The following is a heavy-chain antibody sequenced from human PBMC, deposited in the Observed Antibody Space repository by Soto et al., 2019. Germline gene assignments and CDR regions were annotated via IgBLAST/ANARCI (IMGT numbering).Heavy chain of an antibody. D-gene: IGHD6-6*01. CDR1: GDSVSSNSAA. CDR3: ARDVLAYSSSSRGYWYFDL. V-gene: IGHV6-1*01. CDR2: TYYRSKWYN. Sequence: SQTLSLTCAISGDSVSSNSAAWNWIRQSPSRGLEWLGRTYYRSKWYNDYAVSVKSRITINPDTSKNQFSLQLNSVTPGDTAVYYGARDVLAYSSSSRGYWYFDLWGRGTLVTVSS. J-gene: IGHJ2*01.